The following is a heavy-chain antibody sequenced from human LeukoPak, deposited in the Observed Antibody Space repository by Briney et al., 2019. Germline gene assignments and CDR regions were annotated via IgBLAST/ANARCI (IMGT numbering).Heavy chain of an antibody. D-gene: IGHD5-18*01. CDR1: GGSIRSYY. J-gene: IGHJ4*02. V-gene: IGHV4-59*01. Sequence: SETLSLTCTVSGGSIRSYYWSWIRQPPGKGLEWIGYIYHSGSTNYNPSLKSRVTISVDTSKNHFSLKLSSVTAADTAVYFCARYSYTYFDYWGQGTLVTVSS. CDR2: IYHSGST. CDR3: ARYSYTYFDY.